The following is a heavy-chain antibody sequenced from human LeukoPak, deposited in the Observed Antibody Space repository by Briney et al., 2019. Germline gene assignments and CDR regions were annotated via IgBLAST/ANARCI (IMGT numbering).Heavy chain of an antibody. V-gene: IGHV4-34*01. J-gene: IGHJ5*02. CDR1: GGSFSGYY. D-gene: IGHD3-22*01. Sequence: SETLSLTCAVYGGSFSGYYWSWIRQPPGKGLEWIGEINHSGSTNYNPSLKSRVTISVDTSKNQFSLKLSSVTAADTAVYYCARANYYDSSGYYFPWGQGTLVTVSS. CDR2: INHSGST. CDR3: ARANYYDSSGYYFP.